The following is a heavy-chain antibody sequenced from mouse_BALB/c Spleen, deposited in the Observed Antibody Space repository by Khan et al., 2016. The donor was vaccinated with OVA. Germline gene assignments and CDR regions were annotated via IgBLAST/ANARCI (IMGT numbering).Heavy chain of an antibody. CDR3: ARAGYGGFAH. V-gene: IGHV1-77*01. J-gene: IGHJ3*01. D-gene: IGHD3-2*02. Sequence: QVQLQQSGPELVKPGASVKMSCKASGYTFTDFLISWLKQRPGQGLEWIGEIYPGSGYIYYNEKFKGKATLTSDKSSNPAYMQLTSLTSEDSAVYFWARAGYGGFAHWGQGTLVTVSA. CDR2: IYPGSGYI. CDR1: GYTFTDFL.